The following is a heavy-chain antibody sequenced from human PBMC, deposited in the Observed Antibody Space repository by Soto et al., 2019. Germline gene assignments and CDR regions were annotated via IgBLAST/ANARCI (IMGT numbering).Heavy chain of an antibody. J-gene: IGHJ4*02. D-gene: IGHD2-21*02. CDR1: GGSISSCGYY. Sequence: SETLSLTCTVSGGSISSCGYYWSWIRQHPGKGLEWIGYTYHSGTTYYNPSLKSRVTISVDTSKNQFSLKLTSVTAADTAVYYCARETFGDYVCYFERWGQGNLVRVPS. CDR2: TYHSGTT. CDR3: ARETFGDYVCYFER. V-gene: IGHV4-31*03.